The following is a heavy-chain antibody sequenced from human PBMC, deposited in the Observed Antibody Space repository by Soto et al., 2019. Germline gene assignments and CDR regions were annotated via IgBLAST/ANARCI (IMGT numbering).Heavy chain of an antibody. CDR2: IKQDGSEK. Sequence: HPGGSLRLSCAASGFTFSNYWMSWVRQAPGKGLEWVAMIKQDGSEKYYVDSVKGRFTISRDNAKNSLYLQMNSLRAEDTAVYYCARGDYYGSGSLLFDYWGQGPLVTVSS. V-gene: IGHV3-7*04. CDR3: ARGDYYGSGSLLFDY. D-gene: IGHD3-10*01. J-gene: IGHJ4*02. CDR1: GFTFSNYW.